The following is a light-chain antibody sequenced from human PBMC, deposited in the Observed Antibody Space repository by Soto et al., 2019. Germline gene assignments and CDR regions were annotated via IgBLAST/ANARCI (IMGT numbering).Light chain of an antibody. V-gene: IGKV2-28*01. CDR2: LGS. Sequence: DIVMTQSPLSLPVTPGEPASISCGSCQSLLHSNGYNYLDWYLQKPGQSPQLLIYLGSNRASGVPDRFSGSGSGTDFTLKISRVEAEDVGVDYCMQPLQSWTFGQGTKVDIK. J-gene: IGKJ1*01. CDR3: MQPLQSWT. CDR1: QSLLHSNGYNY.